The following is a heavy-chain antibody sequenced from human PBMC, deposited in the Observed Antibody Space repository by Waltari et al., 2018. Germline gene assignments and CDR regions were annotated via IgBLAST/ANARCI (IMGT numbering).Heavy chain of an antibody. V-gene: IGHV3-74*03. CDR1: GFSTGWW. J-gene: IGHJ4*02. CDR2: MKTDGSSI. CDR3: TTNPGY. Sequence: EVQLVEFGGGLVQPGGSLRLSCAASGFSTGWWLGWVRQVLGKGLGLVSRMKTDGSSITYADSVKGRFTISRDSAKNTYYLQMNGLRAEDTAVYYCTTNPGYWGQGTLVTVSS.